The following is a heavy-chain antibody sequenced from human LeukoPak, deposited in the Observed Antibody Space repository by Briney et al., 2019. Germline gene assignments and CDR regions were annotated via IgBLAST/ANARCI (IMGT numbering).Heavy chain of an antibody. CDR2: ISGSGITT. CDR1: GFTFSNYA. CDR3: AKERREQSRDNNFDY. J-gene: IGHJ4*02. Sequence: PGGSLRLSCVASGFTFSNYAMSWVRLAPGRGLEWVSVISGSGITTFYADSVKGRFTISRDNSKNTLYLQMNSLRAEDTAVYYCAKERREQSRDNNFDYWGQGTLVTVSS. V-gene: IGHV3-23*01. D-gene: IGHD1-26*01.